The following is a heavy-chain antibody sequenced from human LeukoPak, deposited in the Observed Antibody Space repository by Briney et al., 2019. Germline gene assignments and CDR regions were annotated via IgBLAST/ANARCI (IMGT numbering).Heavy chain of an antibody. Sequence: GGSLRLSCAASGFTFSSYAMHWVRQAPGKGLEWVAVISYDGSNKYYADSVKGRFTISRDNSKNTLYLQMNSLRAEDTAVYYCARSAQRGYGYCGSTSCYWDYFDYWGQGTLVTVSS. J-gene: IGHJ4*02. CDR2: ISYDGSNK. CDR3: ARSAQRGYGYCGSTSCYWDYFDY. V-gene: IGHV3-30-3*01. CDR1: GFTFSSYA. D-gene: IGHD2-2*01.